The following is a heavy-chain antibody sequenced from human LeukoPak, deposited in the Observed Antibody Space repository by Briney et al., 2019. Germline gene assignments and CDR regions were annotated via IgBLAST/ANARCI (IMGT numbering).Heavy chain of an antibody. V-gene: IGHV3-30*18. D-gene: IGHD3-10*01. CDR1: GFTFSRYA. CDR2: ISYDGSDK. J-gene: IGHJ6*02. CDR3: VKDLNYGAGSYHYFYGMDV. Sequence: GGSLRLSCAASGFTFSRYAMHWVRQAPGKGLEWVAVISYDGSDKYYADSVKGRVTISRDNSEDTLYLEMDSLRPEDTAVYYCVKDLNYGAGSYHYFYGMDVWGQGTTVTVSS.